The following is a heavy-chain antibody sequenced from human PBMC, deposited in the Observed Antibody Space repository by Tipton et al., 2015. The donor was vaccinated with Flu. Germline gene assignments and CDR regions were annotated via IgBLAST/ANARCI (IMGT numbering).Heavy chain of an antibody. CDR1: GGSISSYY. CDR3: AGVKPQWLVGTYYFDY. V-gene: IGHV4-59*01. Sequence: TLSLTCTVSGGSISSYYWSWIRQPPGKGLEWIGYIYYSGSTNYNPSLKSRVTISVDTSKNQFSLKLSSVTAADTAVYYCAGVKPQWLVGTYYFDYWGQGTLVTVSS. CDR2: IYYSGST. J-gene: IGHJ4*02. D-gene: IGHD6-19*01.